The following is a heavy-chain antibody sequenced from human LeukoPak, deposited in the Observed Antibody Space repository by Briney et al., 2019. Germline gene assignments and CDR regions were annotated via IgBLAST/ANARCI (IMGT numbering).Heavy chain of an antibody. V-gene: IGHV4-38-2*02. D-gene: IGHD6-19*01. J-gene: IGHJ5*02. CDR2: IYHSGST. Sequence: SETLSLTCTVSGYSISSGYYWGWIRQPPGKGLEWVGSIYHSGSTYYNPSLKSRVTISVDTSKNQFSLKLSSVTAADTAVYYCAREGQAAVAGTGWFDPWGQGTLVTVSS. CDR1: GYSISSGYY. CDR3: AREGQAAVAGTGWFDP.